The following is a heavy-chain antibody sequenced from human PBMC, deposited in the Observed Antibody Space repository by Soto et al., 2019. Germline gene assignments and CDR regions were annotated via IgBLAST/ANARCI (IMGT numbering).Heavy chain of an antibody. Sequence: GGSLRLSCAARGFTFSSYSMSWVRQTPGKGLEWVSAISGSGGSTYYADSVKGRFTISRDNSKNTLYLQMNSLRAEDTAVYYCAKDSDYDFSPPDVSGQRTTVTLCS. D-gene: IGHD3-3*01. CDR3: AKDSDYDFSPPDV. CDR1: GFTFSSYS. CDR2: ISGSGGST. J-gene: IGHJ6*02. V-gene: IGHV3-23*01.